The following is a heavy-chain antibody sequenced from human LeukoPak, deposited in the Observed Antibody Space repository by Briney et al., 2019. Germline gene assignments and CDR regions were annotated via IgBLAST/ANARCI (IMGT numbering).Heavy chain of an antibody. Sequence: PSETLSLTCTVSGGSINSTRYYWGWIRQPPGKGLEGIGSIYYSGDTHYNPSRRSRLTISVYTSKNQFSLRMHSMTAADPSFYYCATGSMTTRYYYYFHMDVWGPGTTVTVSS. D-gene: IGHD4-11*01. V-gene: IGHV4-39*01. J-gene: IGHJ6*03. CDR2: IYYSGDT. CDR3: ATGSMTTRYYYYFHMDV. CDR1: GGSINSTRYY.